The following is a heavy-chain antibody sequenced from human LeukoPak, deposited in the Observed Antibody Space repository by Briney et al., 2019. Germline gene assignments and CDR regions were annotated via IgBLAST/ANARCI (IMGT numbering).Heavy chain of an antibody. CDR1: GFTFDDYT. CDR2: ISWDGGST. V-gene: IGHV3-43*01. CDR3: AKAYSGSYPNWFDP. D-gene: IGHD1-26*01. Sequence: GGSLRLSCAASGFTFDDYTMHWVRQAPGKGLEWVSLISWDGGSTYYADSVKGRFTISRDNSKNSLYLQMNSLRTEDTALYYCAKAYSGSYPNWFDPWGQGTLVTVSS. J-gene: IGHJ5*02.